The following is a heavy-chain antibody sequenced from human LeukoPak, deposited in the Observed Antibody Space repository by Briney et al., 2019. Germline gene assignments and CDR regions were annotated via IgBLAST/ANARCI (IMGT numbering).Heavy chain of an antibody. D-gene: IGHD4-17*01. CDR1: GFTFRNAY. V-gene: IGHV3-23*01. CDR2: ISGSGGST. Sequence: GGSLRLSCAASGFTFRNAYMSWVRQAPGKGLEWVSAISGSGGSTYYADSVKGRFTISRDNSKNTLYLQMNSLRGEDTAVYYCATIGGDYVSFDNWGQGTLVTVTS. J-gene: IGHJ4*02. CDR3: ATIGGDYVSFDN.